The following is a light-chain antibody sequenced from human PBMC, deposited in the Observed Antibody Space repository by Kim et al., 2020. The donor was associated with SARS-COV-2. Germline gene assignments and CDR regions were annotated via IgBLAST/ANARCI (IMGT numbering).Light chain of an antibody. J-gene: IGLJ1*01. CDR2: DVD. CDR3: SSYTGSNTGV. Sequence: GQAITISCTGTSSDVGGYNYVSWYQQHPGKAPKLLIYDVDNRPSGISTRFYASKSGHTASLTISGLQAEDEADYYCSSYTGSNTGVFGTGTKVTVL. CDR1: SSDVGGYNY. V-gene: IGLV2-14*03.